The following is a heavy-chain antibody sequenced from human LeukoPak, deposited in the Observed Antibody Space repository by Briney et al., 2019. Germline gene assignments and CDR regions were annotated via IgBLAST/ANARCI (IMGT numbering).Heavy chain of an antibody. Sequence: GGSLRLSCAASGFTFGTYVMSWVRQAPRKGLECVSFITDSGGSTYYADSVKGRFTISRDNSKNTLYLLMNSLRAEDTAVYYCAKRFGYYFEYWGQGTLVTVSS. CDR2: ITDSGGST. V-gene: IGHV3-23*01. CDR1: GFTFGTYV. J-gene: IGHJ4*02. D-gene: IGHD3-10*01. CDR3: AKRFGYYFEY.